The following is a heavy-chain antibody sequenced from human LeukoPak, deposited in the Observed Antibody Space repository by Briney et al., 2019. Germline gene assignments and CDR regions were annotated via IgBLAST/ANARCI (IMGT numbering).Heavy chain of an antibody. CDR2: IYTSGST. Sequence: PSETLSLTCTVSGGSISSYYWSWIRQPAGKGLEWIGRIYTSGSTNYNPFLKSRVTMSVDTSKNQFSLKLSSVTAADTAVYYCARGARGYYGSGSYSDWFDPWGQGTLVTVSS. CDR1: GGSISSYY. J-gene: IGHJ5*02. CDR3: ARGARGYYGSGSYSDWFDP. D-gene: IGHD3-10*01. V-gene: IGHV4-4*07.